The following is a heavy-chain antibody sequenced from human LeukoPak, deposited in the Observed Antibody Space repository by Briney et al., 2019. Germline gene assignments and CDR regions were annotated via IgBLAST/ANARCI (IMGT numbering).Heavy chain of an antibody. V-gene: IGHV3-30*02. J-gene: IGHJ4*02. CDR3: ARHSGSGSYSPPD. D-gene: IGHD3-10*01. CDR1: GFTFSIYG. Sequence: GGSLRLSCAASGFTFSIYGMHWVRQAPGKGLEWVAFIRHDGNNKYYADSVKGRFTISRDNAKNSLYLQMNSLRVEDTAVYYCARHSGSGSYSPPDWGQGTLVTVSS. CDR2: IRHDGNNK.